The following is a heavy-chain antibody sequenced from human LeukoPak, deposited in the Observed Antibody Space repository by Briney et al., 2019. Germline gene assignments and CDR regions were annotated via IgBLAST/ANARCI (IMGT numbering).Heavy chain of an antibody. CDR2: ISAYNGNT. CDR1: GYTFTSYE. Sequence: ASVNVSCKASGYTFTSYEISWLRQAPGQGLEWMGRISAYNGNTNYAQKLQGRVTMTTDTSTRTAYMELRSLRSDDTAVYFCAREYYDYYEGFDYWGQGTLVTVS. J-gene: IGHJ4*02. CDR3: AREYYDYYEGFDY. D-gene: IGHD3-22*01. V-gene: IGHV1-18*01.